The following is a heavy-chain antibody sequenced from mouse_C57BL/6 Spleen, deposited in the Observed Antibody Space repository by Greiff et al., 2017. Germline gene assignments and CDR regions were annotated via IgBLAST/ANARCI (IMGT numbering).Heavy chain of an antibody. V-gene: IGHV1-50*01. CDR3: ARGTGTVDY. Sequence: QVQLQQPGAELVKPGASVKLSCKASGYTFTSYWMQWVKQRPGQGLEWIGEIDPSDSYTNYNQKFKGKATLTVDTSSSTAYMQLNSLTSEDSAVYYCARGTGTVDYWGQGTTLTVSS. D-gene: IGHD4-1*01. CDR2: IDPSDSYT. CDR1: GYTFTSYW. J-gene: IGHJ2*01.